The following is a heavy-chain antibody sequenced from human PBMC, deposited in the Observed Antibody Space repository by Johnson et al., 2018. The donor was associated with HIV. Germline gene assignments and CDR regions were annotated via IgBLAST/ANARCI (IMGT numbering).Heavy chain of an antibody. Sequence: QMQLVESGEGVVQPGRSLRLSCAASGFTFSSYAMHWVRQAPGKGLEWVAVISYDGSNKYYADSVKGRFTISRDNSKNTLYLQMNSLRAEDTAVYYCAKDRTGFDAFDIWGQGTMVTVSS. D-gene: IGHD1-1*01. V-gene: IGHV3-30-3*01. CDR1: GFTFSSYA. J-gene: IGHJ3*02. CDR3: AKDRTGFDAFDI. CDR2: ISYDGSNK.